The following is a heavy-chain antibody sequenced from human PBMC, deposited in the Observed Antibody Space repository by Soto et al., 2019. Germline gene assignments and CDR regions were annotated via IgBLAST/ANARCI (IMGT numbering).Heavy chain of an antibody. V-gene: IGHV4-59*01. CDR2: TSYTGTT. D-gene: IGHD2-15*01. Sequence: LSLTCIVSGGSITSYHWSWIRQFPGKGLEWIAHTSYTGTTNYNPSLKSRVTMSIDTSDKQFSLRLSSVSDADTAVYYCARDYWPTGRRFDFWGQGALVTVSS. J-gene: IGHJ4*02. CDR1: GGSITSYH. CDR3: ARDYWPTGRRFDF.